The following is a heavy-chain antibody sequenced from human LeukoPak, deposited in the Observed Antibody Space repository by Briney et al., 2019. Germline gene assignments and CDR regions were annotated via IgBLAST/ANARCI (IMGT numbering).Heavy chain of an antibody. D-gene: IGHD4-11*01. CDR1: GGSISSSSYY. Sequence: SETLSLTCTVSGGSISSSSYYWGWIRQPPGKGLEWIGSINYSGNTYYNPSLKSRVTISVDTSKNQFSLKLSSVTAADTAVYYCARENSNLNFDYWGQGTLVTVSS. CDR2: INYSGNT. J-gene: IGHJ4*02. V-gene: IGHV4-39*02. CDR3: ARENSNLNFDY.